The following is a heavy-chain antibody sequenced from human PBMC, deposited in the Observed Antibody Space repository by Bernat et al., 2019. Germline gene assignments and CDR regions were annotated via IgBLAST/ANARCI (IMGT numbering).Heavy chain of an antibody. D-gene: IGHD2-2*01. CDR3: AKEYQLTSSDY. Sequence: QVQLVESGGGVVQPGRSLRLSCAVSGLTFSNYAMHWVRQAPGKGLEWVAVISYDGNNKYYADSVKARFTISRDNSKNTLYLQMDSLRAEDTAVYYCAKEYQLTSSDYWGRGTLVTVSS. J-gene: IGHJ4*02. CDR1: GLTFSNYA. CDR2: ISYDGNNK. V-gene: IGHV3-30*01.